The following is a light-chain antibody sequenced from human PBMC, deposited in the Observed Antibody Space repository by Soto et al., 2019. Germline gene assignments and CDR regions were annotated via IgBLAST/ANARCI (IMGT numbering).Light chain of an antibody. CDR3: CSSAGSRYV. J-gene: IGLJ1*01. V-gene: IGLV2-11*01. CDR2: DVS. CDR1: SSDVGDYNY. Sequence: QSALTQPRSVSGSPGQSVTISCTGTSSDVGDYNYVSWYQQHPGKAPKLMIYDVSKRPSGVPDRFSGSKSGNTASLTISGLQAEDEADYYCCSSAGSRYVFGTGTKLTVL.